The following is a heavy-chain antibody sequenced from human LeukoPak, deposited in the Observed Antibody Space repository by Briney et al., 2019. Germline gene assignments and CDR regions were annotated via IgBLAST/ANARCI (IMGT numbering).Heavy chain of an antibody. J-gene: IGHJ4*02. CDR2: IYHSGST. D-gene: IGHD6-13*01. CDR3: ARGAYSSSWYGAEDYFDY. CDR1: GGSISSSNW. Sequence: SETLSLTCAVSGGSISSSNWWSWVRQPPGKGLEWIWEIYHSGSTNYNPSLKSRVTISVDKSKNQFSLKLSSVTAADTAVYYCARGAYSSSWYGAEDYFDYWGQGTLVTVSS. V-gene: IGHV4-4*02.